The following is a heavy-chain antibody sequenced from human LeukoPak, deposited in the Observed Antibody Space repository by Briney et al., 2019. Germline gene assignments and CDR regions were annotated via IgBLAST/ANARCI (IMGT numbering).Heavy chain of an antibody. D-gene: IGHD6-19*01. J-gene: IGHJ4*02. CDR2: ISWNSGSI. CDR3: AEGRGFTVAGTPAS. CDR1: GFTFDDYA. V-gene: IGHV3-9*01. Sequence: GRSLRLSCAASGFTFDDYAMHWVRQAPGKGLEWVSGISWNSGSIGYADSVKGRFTISRDNAKNSLYLQMNSLRAEDTALYYCAEGRGFTVAGTPASWGQGTLVTVSS.